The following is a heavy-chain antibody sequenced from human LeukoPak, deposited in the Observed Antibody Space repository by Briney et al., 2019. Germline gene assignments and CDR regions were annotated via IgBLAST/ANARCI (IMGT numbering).Heavy chain of an antibody. CDR2: IYSGGST. CDR1: GFTVSSNY. D-gene: IGHD3-22*01. J-gene: IGHJ6*03. V-gene: IGHV3-53*01. Sequence: GGSLRLSCAASGFTVSSNYMSWARQAPGKGLEWVSVIYSGGSTYYADSVKGRFTISRDNSKNTLYLQMNSLRAEDTAVYYCARDFPDSSCYYYYYFYMDVWGKGTTVTVSS. CDR3: ARDFPDSSCYYYYYFYMDV.